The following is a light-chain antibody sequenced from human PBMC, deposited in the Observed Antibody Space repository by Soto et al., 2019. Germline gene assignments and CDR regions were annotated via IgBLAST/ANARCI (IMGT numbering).Light chain of an antibody. J-gene: IGKJ1*01. CDR1: QSISSW. V-gene: IGKV1-5*01. CDR2: DAS. Sequence: DIQMTQSLSTLSASIGDRVTITCRASQSISSWLAWYQQKPGKASKLLIYDASSLESGVPSRFSGSGSGTEFTLTISSLQPDDFATYYCQQYNSYSRTFGQGTKVDIK. CDR3: QQYNSYSRT.